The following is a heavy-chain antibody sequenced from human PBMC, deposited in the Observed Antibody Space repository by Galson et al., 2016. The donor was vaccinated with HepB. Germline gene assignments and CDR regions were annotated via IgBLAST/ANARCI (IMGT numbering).Heavy chain of an antibody. CDR2: IAGGNGNT. CDR1: GYTFTNYA. CDR3: VRNAGGYNFGD. D-gene: IGHD5-24*01. V-gene: IGHV1-3*01. Sequence: SVKVSCKAGGYTFTNYAIHWVRQAPGQSLEWMGWIAGGNGNTRYSQQFQGRVTFTRDTSASIVYMGMSSLRSEDTAVFYCVRNAGGYNFGDWGQGTLVIVSS. J-gene: IGHJ4*02.